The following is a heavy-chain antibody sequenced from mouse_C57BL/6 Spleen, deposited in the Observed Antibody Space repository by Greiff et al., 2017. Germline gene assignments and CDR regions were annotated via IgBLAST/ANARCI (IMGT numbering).Heavy chain of an antibody. CDR3: ARGGIYYGNYGGFAY. D-gene: IGHD2-1*01. J-gene: IGHJ3*01. CDR2: INPSNGGT. V-gene: IGHV1-53*01. Sequence: VQLQLPGTELVKPGASVKLSCKASGYTFTSYWMHWVKQRPGQGLEWIGNINPSNGGTNYNEKFKSKATLTVDKSSSTAYMQLSSLTSEDSAVYYCARGGIYYGNYGGFAYWDQGTLVTVSA. CDR1: GYTFTSYW.